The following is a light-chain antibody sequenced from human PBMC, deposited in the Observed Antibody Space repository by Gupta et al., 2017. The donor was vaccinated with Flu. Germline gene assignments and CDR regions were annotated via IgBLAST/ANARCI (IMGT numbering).Light chain of an antibody. CDR1: SNDIGRYNY. J-gene: IGLJ2*01. V-gene: IGLV2-14*01. CDR2: EVS. CDR3: SSYTTSSSRI. Sequence: QSALTQPASVSGSPGQSITISCTGSSNDIGRYNYVSWYQHHPGKAPKVIIDEVSNRPSGVSNRFSGSKAGNTASLTIFGLQAEDEADYYCSSYTTSSSRIFGGGTKLTVL.